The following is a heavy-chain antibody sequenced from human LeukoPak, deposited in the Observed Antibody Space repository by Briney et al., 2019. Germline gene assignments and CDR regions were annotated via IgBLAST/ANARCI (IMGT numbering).Heavy chain of an antibody. CDR2: IWYDGSNK. J-gene: IGHJ4*02. CDR1: GFTFSSYG. V-gene: IGHV3-33*01. D-gene: IGHD5-12*01. CDR3: ARGIVALTYFDY. Sequence: GGSLRLSCGASGFTFSSYGMHWVRQAPGKGLEWVAVIWYDGSNKYYADSVKGRFTISRDNSKNTLYLQMNSLRAEDTAVYYCARGIVALTYFDYWGQGTLVTVSS.